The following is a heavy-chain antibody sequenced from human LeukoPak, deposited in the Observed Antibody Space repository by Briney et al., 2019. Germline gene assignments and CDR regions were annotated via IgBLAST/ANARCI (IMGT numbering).Heavy chain of an antibody. V-gene: IGHV3-48*01. CDR3: AKEEGYYYDSGGYYVEYFQH. Sequence: GGSLRLSCAASGFTFSDYSMNWVRQAPGKGLEWLSYISSSSRTIYYADSVRGRFTVSRDNAKDSLYLQLNSLRAEDTAVYYCAKEEGYYYDSGGYYVEYFQHWGQGTLVTVSS. CDR1: GFTFSDYS. D-gene: IGHD3-22*01. J-gene: IGHJ1*01. CDR2: ISSSSRTI.